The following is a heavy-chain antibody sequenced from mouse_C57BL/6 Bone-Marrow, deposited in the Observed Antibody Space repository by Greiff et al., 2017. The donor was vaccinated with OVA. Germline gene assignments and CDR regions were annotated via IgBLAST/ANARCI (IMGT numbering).Heavy chain of an antibody. CDR3: ARSPYYYGSSYFDY. J-gene: IGHJ2*01. V-gene: IGHV1-42*01. CDR2: INPSTGGT. CDR1: GYSFTGYY. Sequence: VQLQQSGPELVKPGASVKISCKASGYSFTGYYMNWVKQSPEKSLEWIGEINPSTGGTTYNQKFKAKATLTVDKSSSTAYMQLKSLTSEDSAVDYCARSPYYYGSSYFDYWGQGTTLTVSS. D-gene: IGHD1-1*01.